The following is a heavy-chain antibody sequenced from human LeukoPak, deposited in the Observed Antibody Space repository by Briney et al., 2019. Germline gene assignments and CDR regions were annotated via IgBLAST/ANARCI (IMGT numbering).Heavy chain of an antibody. CDR3: ARHSGKNSGYDYAFDY. J-gene: IGHJ4*02. CDR1: GGTLSSYA. D-gene: IGHD5-12*01. V-gene: IGHV1-69*06. CDR2: IIPTFGTA. Sequence: GASVKISCTASGGTLSSYAISWVRQAPGQGLEWMGGIIPTFGTANYAQKFQGRVTITADKSTSTAYMELSSLRSEDTAVYYCARHSGKNSGYDYAFDYWGQGTLVTVSS.